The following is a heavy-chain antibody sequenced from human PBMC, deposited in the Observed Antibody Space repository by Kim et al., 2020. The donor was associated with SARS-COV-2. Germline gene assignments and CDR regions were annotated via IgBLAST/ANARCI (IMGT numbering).Heavy chain of an antibody. J-gene: IGHJ6*02. V-gene: IGHV3-23*01. CDR2: IGSDDST. D-gene: IGHD1-20*01. Sequence: GGSLRLSCAASGFTFGNNAMNWVRQAPGKGLEWVSGIGSDDSTHYADSVRGRFTISRDNSKNTLYLQMNSLRAEDTAVYYCAKDLHNYSAMDVWGQGATGTVSS. CDR1: GFTFGNNA. CDR3: AKDLHNYSAMDV.